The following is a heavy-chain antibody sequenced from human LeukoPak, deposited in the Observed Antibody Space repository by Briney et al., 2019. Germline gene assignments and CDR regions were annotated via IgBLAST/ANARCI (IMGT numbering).Heavy chain of an antibody. CDR3: AKAGWVYFDSTAFYWADS. Sequence: GGSLRLSCAASGFTFTNYAMSWVRQAPGQGLGWVASISGSGGTTYYADSVEGRFTISRDNSKNTVYLEVNSLRVEDTALYYCAKAGWVYFDSTAFYWADSWGQGTLVTVS. CDR1: GFTFTNYA. CDR2: ISGSGGTT. J-gene: IGHJ4*02. D-gene: IGHD3-22*01. V-gene: IGHV3-23*01.